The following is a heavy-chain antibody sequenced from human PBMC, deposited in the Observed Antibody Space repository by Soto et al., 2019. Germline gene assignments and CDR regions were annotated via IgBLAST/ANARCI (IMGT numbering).Heavy chain of an antibody. Sequence: QLQLQESGPGLVKPSETLSLTCTVSRGSISSGTNYWAWIRQPPGKGLEWIANIYYSGSTFYNPSLKSRVTISLHTSKNQFSMKLRSVSAADPAVYYCARHEAGWYFDSWGQGTLVTVSS. CDR3: ARHEAGWYFDS. CDR2: IYYSGST. CDR1: RGSISSGTNY. V-gene: IGHV4-39*01. J-gene: IGHJ4*02. D-gene: IGHD6-25*01.